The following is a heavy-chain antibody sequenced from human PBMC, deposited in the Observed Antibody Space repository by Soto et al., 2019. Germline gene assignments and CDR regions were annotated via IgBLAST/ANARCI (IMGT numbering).Heavy chain of an antibody. CDR2: IKEHGGQD. D-gene: IGHD1-26*01. V-gene: IGHV3-7*03. CDR1: GFTFNTYW. CDR3: TRGLPMDMAPIMGCYFDF. Sequence: PGGSLRLSCAASGFTFNTYWMSWVRQAPGKGLEWVAHIKEHGGQDFYVDSVKGRFTIFRDNAKNSLYLQMNSLRAEDTAVYYCTRGLPMDMAPIMGCYFDFWGQGSLVTVSS. J-gene: IGHJ4*02.